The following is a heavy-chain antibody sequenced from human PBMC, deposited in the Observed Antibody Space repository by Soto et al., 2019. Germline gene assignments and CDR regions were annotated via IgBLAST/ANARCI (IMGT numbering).Heavy chain of an antibody. CDR1: GASIAGGSYY. D-gene: IGHD5-12*01. CDR3: ARDQYSGYDFAL. CDR2: IPSRGGP. Sequence: QVQLRESGPGLVKPSQTLLLTCSVSGASIAGGSYYWSWLRQPPGRGLEWIGYIPSRGGPFYHPSLASRSPISSDTSKNQLSLQLTSVTAADTAVYYCARDQYSGYDFALWGQGTLVTVSS. J-gene: IGHJ5*02. V-gene: IGHV4-30-4*01.